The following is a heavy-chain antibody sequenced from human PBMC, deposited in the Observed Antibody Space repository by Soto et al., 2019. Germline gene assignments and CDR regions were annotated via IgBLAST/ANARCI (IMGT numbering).Heavy chain of an antibody. V-gene: IGHV3-23*01. CDR3: AKDRSFVVVPAVIDWFDP. D-gene: IGHD2-2*02. CDR1: GFTFSNYA. Sequence: GGSLRLSCAASGFTFSNYAMSWVRQAPGKGLEWVSAISSSGGSTYYADSVKGRFTISRDNSKNTLYLQMNSLRAEDTAVYYCAKDRSFVVVPAVIDWFDPWGQGTLVTVSS. CDR2: ISSSGGST. J-gene: IGHJ5*02.